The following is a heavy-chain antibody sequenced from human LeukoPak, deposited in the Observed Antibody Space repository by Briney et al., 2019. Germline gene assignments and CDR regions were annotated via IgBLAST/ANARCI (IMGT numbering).Heavy chain of an antibody. J-gene: IGHJ2*01. CDR3: ARRVSRTYWYFDL. V-gene: IGHV5-10-1*01. CDR2: IDPSDSYT. Sequence: GESLRISCKGSGYSLTSYWISWVRQMPGKGLEWMGRIDPSDSYTNYSPSFQGHVTISADKFISTAYLQWSSLKASDTAMYYCARRVSRTYWYFDLWGRGTLVTVSS. CDR1: GYSLTSYW. D-gene: IGHD6-13*01.